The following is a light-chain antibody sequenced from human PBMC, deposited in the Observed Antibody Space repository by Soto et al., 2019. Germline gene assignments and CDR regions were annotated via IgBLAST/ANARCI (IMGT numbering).Light chain of an antibody. Sequence: QSALTQPASLSATPGPTITISCTGTRNDIGDSLFVSWYPPYPDKAPTLMIFEVNGRPSGVSDRFVGSKSGNTASLTISGRQPEDEADYYCSSRSSITSVVFGGGTKVTVL. CDR3: SSRSSITSVV. J-gene: IGLJ2*01. V-gene: IGLV2-14*03. CDR2: EVN. CDR1: RNDIGDSLF.